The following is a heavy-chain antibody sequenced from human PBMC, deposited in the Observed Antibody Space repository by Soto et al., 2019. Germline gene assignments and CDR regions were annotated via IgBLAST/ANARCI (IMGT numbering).Heavy chain of an antibody. CDR1: GYTFTGYY. J-gene: IGHJ5*02. CDR3: ARKTGTRVSGWFDP. CDR2: INPNSGGT. V-gene: IGHV1-2*02. Sequence: ASVKVSCKASGYTFTGYYMHWVRQAPGQGLEWVGWINPNSGGTNYAQKFQGRVTMTRDTSISTAYMELSRLRSDDTAVYYCARKTGTRVSGWFDPWGQGTLVTVS. D-gene: IGHD1-1*01.